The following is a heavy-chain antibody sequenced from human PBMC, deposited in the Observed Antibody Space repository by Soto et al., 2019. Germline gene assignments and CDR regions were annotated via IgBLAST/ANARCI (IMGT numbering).Heavy chain of an antibody. V-gene: IGHV1-24*01. CDR2: FDPEGDET. D-gene: IGHD6-13*01. CDR3: ARDCYPAESESSSWYCLFDP. J-gene: IGHJ5*02. Sequence: GASVKVSCKISGHTLTELSIHWVRQAPGKGLEWMGGFDPEGDETIYAQKWHGRVSVSADTSISTAYMELSRLRSDDTAVYYCARDCYPAESESSSWYCLFDPWGQGTLVTVSS. CDR1: GHTLTELS.